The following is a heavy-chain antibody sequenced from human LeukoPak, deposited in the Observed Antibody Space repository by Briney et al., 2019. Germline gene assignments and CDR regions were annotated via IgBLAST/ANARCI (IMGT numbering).Heavy chain of an antibody. CDR2: IHHYGTT. V-gene: IGHV4-34*01. CDR3: ARTYQSTVRGIAGAGTFDY. D-gene: IGHD6-13*01. Sequence: SETLSLTCAVYGGSFSGYYWSWIRQPPEKGLEWIGEIHHYGTTNYNPSLKSRVTILIDTSKNQFSLKVNSVTAADTAVYYCARTYQSTVRGIAGAGTFDYWGQGILVTVSS. CDR1: GGSFSGYY. J-gene: IGHJ4*02.